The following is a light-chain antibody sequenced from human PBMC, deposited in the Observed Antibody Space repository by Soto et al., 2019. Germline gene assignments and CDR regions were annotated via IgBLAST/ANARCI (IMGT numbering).Light chain of an antibody. Sequence: IVMKQSPATLSVSLGERATLSCRASQSVSNNLAWYQQKPGQAPRLLIYGASTRATGIPARFSGSGSGTDFTLTISRLEPEDFAVYYCQQYGSSLTFGGGTKVDIK. J-gene: IGKJ4*01. CDR2: GAS. CDR1: QSVSNN. V-gene: IGKV3-15*01. CDR3: QQYGSSLT.